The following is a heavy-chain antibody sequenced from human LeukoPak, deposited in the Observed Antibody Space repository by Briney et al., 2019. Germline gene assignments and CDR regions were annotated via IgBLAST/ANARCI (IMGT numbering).Heavy chain of an antibody. CDR2: IYHSGST. V-gene: IGHV4-38-2*02. J-gene: IGHJ4*02. CDR1: GYSTSSGYY. Sequence: SETLSLTCAVSGYSTSSGYYWGWIRQPPGKGLEWIGSIYHSGSTYYNPSLKSRVTISVDTSKNQFSLKLSSVTAADTAVYYCARDRAAAGSVDYWGQGTLVTVSS. CDR3: ARDRAAAGSVDY. D-gene: IGHD6-13*01.